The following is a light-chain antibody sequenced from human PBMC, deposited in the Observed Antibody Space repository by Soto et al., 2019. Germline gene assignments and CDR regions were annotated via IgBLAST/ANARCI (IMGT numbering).Light chain of an antibody. CDR3: QQRTLWPRT. CDR1: QSLSGT. J-gene: IGKJ1*01. V-gene: IGKV3-11*01. CDR2: GAS. Sequence: EIVLTQSPDTLSLSPGERATLSCRASQSLSGTLAWFQQKPGQPPRLLIYGASNRATGIPARFTASGSGTDFTLTISSLEPEDFAVYYCQQRTLWPRTFGQGTKVEIK.